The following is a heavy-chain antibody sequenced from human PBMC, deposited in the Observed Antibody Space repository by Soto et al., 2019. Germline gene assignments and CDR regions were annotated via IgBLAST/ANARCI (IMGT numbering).Heavy chain of an antibody. CDR1: GGSISSGDYY. Sequence: QVQLRESGPGLVKPSQTLSLTCTVSGGSISSGDYYWSWIRQPPGKGLEWIWYIYYSGSTYYNPSLKSRVNTSVSTSKNQFPPKLNSVTAAETGVYYCAREGIAAHIDYWGQGTLVTVSS. CDR2: IYYSGST. CDR3: AREGIAAHIDY. V-gene: IGHV4-30-4*01. D-gene: IGHD6-6*01. J-gene: IGHJ4*02.